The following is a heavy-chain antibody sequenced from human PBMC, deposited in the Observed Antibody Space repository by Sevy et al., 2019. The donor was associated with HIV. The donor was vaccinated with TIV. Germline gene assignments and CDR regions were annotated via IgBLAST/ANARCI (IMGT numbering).Heavy chain of an antibody. CDR2: ISSNSDYI. V-gene: IGHV3-21*01. J-gene: IGHJ4*02. CDR3: ARAVVEISTWRSDY. D-gene: IGHD5-12*01. Sequence: GESLKISCAASGFTFSSYRMTWVRQAPGKGLEWVSCISSNSDYINYADSVKGRFTISRDNAKNLLYLQMDSLRAEDTAVYHCARAVVEISTWRSDYWGQGTLVTVSS. CDR1: GFTFSSYR.